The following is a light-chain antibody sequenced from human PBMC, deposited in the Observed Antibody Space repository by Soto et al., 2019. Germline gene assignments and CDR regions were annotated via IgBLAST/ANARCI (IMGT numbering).Light chain of an antibody. J-gene: IGKJ2*01. Sequence: DSQMTQSPSSLSASVGDRVTISCRASQSISRYLNWYQQKPGKAPKLLIQGAYPLQSGAPSRFSGHGSGTNFTLTISSLQPEDSATYYCQQSSITPYTFGQGTKVDIK. CDR3: QQSSITPYT. V-gene: IGKV1-39*01. CDR2: GAY. CDR1: QSISRY.